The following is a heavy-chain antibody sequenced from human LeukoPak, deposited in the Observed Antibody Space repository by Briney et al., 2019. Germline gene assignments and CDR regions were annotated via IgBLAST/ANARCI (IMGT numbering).Heavy chain of an antibody. CDR1: GFTFGSYA. V-gene: IGHV3-23*01. Sequence: GGSLRLSCAASGFTFGSYAMNWVRQAPGKGLEWVSTMSGRGGGTYYADSVKGRFTFSRDNSRNTLSLQMNSLRAEDTAVYYCTYNWDYWGQGTLVTVSS. CDR3: TYNWDY. J-gene: IGHJ4*02. CDR2: MSGRGGGT. D-gene: IGHD1-1*01.